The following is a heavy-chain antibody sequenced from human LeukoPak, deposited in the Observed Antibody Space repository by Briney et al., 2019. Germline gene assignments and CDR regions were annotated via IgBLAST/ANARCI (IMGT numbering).Heavy chain of an antibody. CDR1: GFTFSSYA. Sequence: GGSLRLSCAASGFTFSSYAMSWVRQAPGKGLEWVSVIYSGSSAYYADSVKGRFTISRDNSKNTLYLQTNSLRAEDTGVYYCARVVRFLEWLPRFGSYFDYWGQGTLVTVSS. CDR2: IYSGSSA. D-gene: IGHD3-3*01. CDR3: ARVVRFLEWLPRFGSYFDY. V-gene: IGHV3-53*01. J-gene: IGHJ4*02.